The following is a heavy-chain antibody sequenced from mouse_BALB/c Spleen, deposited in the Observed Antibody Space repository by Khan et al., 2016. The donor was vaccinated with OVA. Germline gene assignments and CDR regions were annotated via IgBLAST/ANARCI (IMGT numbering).Heavy chain of an antibody. D-gene: IGHD1-1*01. V-gene: IGHV3-6*02. CDR2: ISYDGSN. CDR3: ARGGAVVPDWYFDV. J-gene: IGHJ1*01. CDR1: GYSITSGYR. Sequence: EVQLQESGPGLVKPSQSLSLTCSVTGYSITSGYRWNWIRQFPGNKLEWMGYISYDGSNNYNPSLKNRISITRDTSKNQFFLKLNSVTTEDTATYYCARGGAVVPDWYFDVWGAGTTVTVSS.